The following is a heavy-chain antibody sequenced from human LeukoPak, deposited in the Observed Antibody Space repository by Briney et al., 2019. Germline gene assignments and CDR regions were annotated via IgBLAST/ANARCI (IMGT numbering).Heavy chain of an antibody. CDR1: GGSISSGGYY. V-gene: IGHV4-31*03. J-gene: IGHJ5*02. Sequence: PSETLSLTCTVSGGSISSGGYYWSWIRQHPGKGLEWIGYIYYSGSTYYNPSLKSRVTISVDTSKNQFSLKLSSVTAADTAVYYCARGLTSSGIVVVPAAIWFDPWGQGTLVTVSS. CDR2: IYYSGST. D-gene: IGHD2-2*02. CDR3: ARGLTSSGIVVVPAAIWFDP.